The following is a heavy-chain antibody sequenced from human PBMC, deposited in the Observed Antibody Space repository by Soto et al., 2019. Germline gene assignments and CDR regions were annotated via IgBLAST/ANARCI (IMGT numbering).Heavy chain of an antibody. Sequence: QVQLVQSGGEVKKPGASVKVSCKASGYTFTSYGISWVRQAPGQGLEWMGWISGYNGKTNYAQKVQDRVTMTTDTSPSTVYMDLRTLRSDDTAVYYCAREGVVPYYYYGMDVWGQGTAVTVSS. CDR1: GYTFTSYG. CDR3: AREGVVPYYYYGMDV. V-gene: IGHV1-18*01. CDR2: ISGYNGKT. J-gene: IGHJ6*02. D-gene: IGHD3-10*01.